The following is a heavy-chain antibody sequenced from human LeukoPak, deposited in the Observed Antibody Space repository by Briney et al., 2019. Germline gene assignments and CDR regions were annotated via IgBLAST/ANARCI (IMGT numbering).Heavy chain of an antibody. CDR1: GFTVSSNY. CDR2: IYSGGST. V-gene: IGHV3-53*01. CDR3: ARGNSYYYYYMDV. J-gene: IGHJ6*03. D-gene: IGHD4-11*01. Sequence: PGGSLRLSCAASGFTVSSNYMSWVRQAPGKGLEWVSVIYSGGSTYYADSVKGRFTTSRDNSKNTLYLQMNSLRAEDTAVYYCARGNSYYYYYMDVWGKGTTVTVSS.